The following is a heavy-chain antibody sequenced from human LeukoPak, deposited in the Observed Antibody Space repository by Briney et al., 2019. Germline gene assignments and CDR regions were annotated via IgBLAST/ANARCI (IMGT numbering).Heavy chain of an antibody. V-gene: IGHV4-59*11. CDR2: IYYSGST. J-gene: IGHJ4*02. CDR3: ARVQSLSYYDFWSGYYYFDY. D-gene: IGHD3-3*01. Sequence: PSETLSLTCTVSGGSISSHYWSWIRQPPGKGLEWIGYIYYSGSTNYNPSLKSRVTISVDTSKNQFSLKLSSVTAADTAVYYCARVQSLSYYDFWSGYYYFDYWGQGTLVTVSS. CDR1: GGSISSHY.